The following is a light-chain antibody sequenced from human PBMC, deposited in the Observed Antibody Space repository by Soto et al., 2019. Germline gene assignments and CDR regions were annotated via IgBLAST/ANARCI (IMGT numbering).Light chain of an antibody. V-gene: IGKV3-15*01. Sequence: EIVLTPSPATLSLSPGERATLSCRASQSVSSNLAWYQQTPGQAPRLLIYGASTRATGIPARFSGSGSGTEFTLTISSLQSEDFAVYYCQQYNNWPPLTFGGGNKVDIK. CDR3: QQYNNWPPLT. CDR2: GAS. CDR1: QSVSSN. J-gene: IGKJ4*01.